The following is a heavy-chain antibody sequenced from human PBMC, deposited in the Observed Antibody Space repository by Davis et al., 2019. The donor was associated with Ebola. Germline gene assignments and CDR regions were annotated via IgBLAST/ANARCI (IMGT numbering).Heavy chain of an antibody. D-gene: IGHD2-2*03. J-gene: IGHJ4*02. CDR3: ARKERGYSDY. Sequence: GESLKISCKGSGYSFTSYWVGWVRQMPGKGLEWMGIIDPDDSDTRYSPSFQGQVTISADKYISTAYLQWSSLKASDTAMYYCARKERGYSDYWGQGNLVTVSS. CDR1: GYSFTSYW. CDR2: IDPDDSDT. V-gene: IGHV5-51*01.